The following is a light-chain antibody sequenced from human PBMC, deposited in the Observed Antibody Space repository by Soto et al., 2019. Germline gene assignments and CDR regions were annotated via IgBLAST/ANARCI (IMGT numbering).Light chain of an antibody. V-gene: IGKV3-11*01. CDR2: DAS. J-gene: IGKJ5*01. Sequence: TQSHSFLSASLGVRVTITCRASQSVSSYLAWYQQKPGQAPRLLIYDASNRATGIPARFSGSGSGTDFTLTISSLEPEDFAVYYCQQRSNWPITFGQGTGLEIK. CDR1: QSVSSY. CDR3: QQRSNWPIT.